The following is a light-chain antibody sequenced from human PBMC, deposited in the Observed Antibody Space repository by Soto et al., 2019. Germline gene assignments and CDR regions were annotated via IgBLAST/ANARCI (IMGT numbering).Light chain of an antibody. CDR2: RNN. J-gene: IGLJ3*02. V-gene: IGLV1-47*01. CDR1: SSNIGSNY. CDR3: AAWDDSFNWV. Sequence: QAVVTQPPSASGTPGQRVTISCSGSSSNIGSNYVYWYQQLPGTAPKLLIYRNNQRPSGVPDRFSGSKSGTSASLAISGLRSEDEADYYCAAWDDSFNWVFGGGTKVTVL.